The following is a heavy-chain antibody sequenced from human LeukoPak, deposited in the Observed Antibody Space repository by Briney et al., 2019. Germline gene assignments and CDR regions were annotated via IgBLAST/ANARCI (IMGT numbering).Heavy chain of an antibody. Sequence: GASVKVSCKASGYTFTSYGISWVRQAPGQGLEWMGWISAYNGNTNYAQKLQGRVTMTTDTSTSTAYMELRSLRSDDTAVYYCARSRRDSGSYWGLYYFDYWGQGTLVTVSS. D-gene: IGHD1-26*01. J-gene: IGHJ4*02. CDR1: GYTFTSYG. CDR3: ARSRRDSGSYWGLYYFDY. V-gene: IGHV1-18*01. CDR2: ISAYNGNT.